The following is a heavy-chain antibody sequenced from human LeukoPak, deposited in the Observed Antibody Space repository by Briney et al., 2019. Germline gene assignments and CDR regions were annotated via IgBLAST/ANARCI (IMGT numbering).Heavy chain of an antibody. CDR3: ARQSGEYSSSWYYFDY. J-gene: IGHJ4*02. V-gene: IGHV5-51*01. Sequence: GESLKISCKGSGYSFTSYWIGWVRQMPGKGLEWMGIIYPGDSDTRYSPSFQGQVTISADKSISTAYLQWSSLKASDTAMHYCARQSGEYSSSWYYFDYWGQGTLVTVSS. CDR1: GYSFTSYW. D-gene: IGHD6-13*01. CDR2: IYPGDSDT.